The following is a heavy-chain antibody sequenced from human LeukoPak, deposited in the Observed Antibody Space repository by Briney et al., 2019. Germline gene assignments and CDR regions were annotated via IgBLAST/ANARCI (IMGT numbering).Heavy chain of an antibody. D-gene: IGHD3-10*01. CDR3: ARVSYLVGEAFDI. V-gene: IGHV3-30-3*01. CDR1: GFTFSSSA. J-gene: IGHJ3*02. CDR2: ISYDGSNK. Sequence: GRSLRLSCAASGFTFSSSAMHWVRQAPGKGLEWVAVISYDGSNKYYADSVKGRFTITRDNSKNTLYLQMNSLRAEDTAVYYCARVSYLVGEAFDIWGQGTMVTVSS.